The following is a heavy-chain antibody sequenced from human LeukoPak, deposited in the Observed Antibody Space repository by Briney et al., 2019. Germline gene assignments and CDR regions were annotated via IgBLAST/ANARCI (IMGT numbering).Heavy chain of an antibody. J-gene: IGHJ4*02. CDR3: ARHGSGYCSSTSCFHFDY. Sequence: SETLSLTCTVSGGSISSYYWSWIRQAPGKGLEWIGYIYYSGSTNYNPSLKSRVTISVDTSKNQFSLKLSSVTAADTAVYYCARHGSGYCSSTSCFHFDYWGQGTLVTVSS. D-gene: IGHD2-2*01. CDR1: GGSISSYY. V-gene: IGHV4-59*08. CDR2: IYYSGST.